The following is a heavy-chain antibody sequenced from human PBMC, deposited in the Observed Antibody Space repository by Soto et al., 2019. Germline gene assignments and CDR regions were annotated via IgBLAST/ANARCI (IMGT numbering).Heavy chain of an antibody. Sequence: PSETLSLTCTVSGGSISSSTYYWGWIRQPPGKGLEWIECINYSGSTSTNPSLKNPVTLSVKTSKKQFSMKLSSVTAADTAVYYCAKLTTVYYYYGMDFWGQGTTVTVSS. CDR1: GGSISSSTYY. V-gene: IGHV4-39*01. J-gene: IGHJ6*02. D-gene: IGHD4-17*01. CDR2: INYSGST. CDR3: AKLTTVYYYYGMDF.